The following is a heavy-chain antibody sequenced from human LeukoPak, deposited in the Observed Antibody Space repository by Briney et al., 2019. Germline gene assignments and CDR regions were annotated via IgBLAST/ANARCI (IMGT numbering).Heavy chain of an antibody. Sequence: GASVTLSCKASGYTFIGYYIHWVRQAPGQGLEWMGWTNPNSGDTNYTQKFQGRVTMTRDTSISTAYMEVNRLRSDDTAVHYCATLGSGSSPFDYWGQGTLVTVSS. CDR3: ATLGSGSSPFDY. CDR2: TNPNSGDT. CDR1: GYTFIGYY. J-gene: IGHJ4*02. D-gene: IGHD3-10*01. V-gene: IGHV1-2*02.